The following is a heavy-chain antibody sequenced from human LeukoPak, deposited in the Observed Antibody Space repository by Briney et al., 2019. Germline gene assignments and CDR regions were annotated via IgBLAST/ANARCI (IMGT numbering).Heavy chain of an antibody. CDR3: ARVRYFRDAFDI. CDR2: IYYSGST. J-gene: IGHJ3*02. Sequence: SETLSLTCAVSGGSISSSNWSWIWQPPRKGLGWIGYIYYSGSTNYNPSLKSRVTISVDTSKNQFSLKLSSVTAADTAVYYRARVRYFRDAFDIWGQGTMVTVSS. CDR1: GGSISSSN. V-gene: IGHV4-59*01. D-gene: IGHD3-9*01.